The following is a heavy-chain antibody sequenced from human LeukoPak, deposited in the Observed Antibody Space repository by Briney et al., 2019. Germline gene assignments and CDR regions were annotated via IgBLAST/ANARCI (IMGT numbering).Heavy chain of an antibody. V-gene: IGHV3-21*01. D-gene: IGHD3-22*01. CDR3: ARQTYYDSSGYYSPY. Sequence: GGSLRLACAASGFTFSSYSMNWVRQAPGKGLEWVSSISSSSSYIYYADSVKDRFTISRDNAKNSLYLQMNSLRAEDTAVYYCARQTYYDSSGYYSPYWGQGTLVTVSS. CDR1: GFTFSSYS. J-gene: IGHJ4*02. CDR2: ISSSSSYI.